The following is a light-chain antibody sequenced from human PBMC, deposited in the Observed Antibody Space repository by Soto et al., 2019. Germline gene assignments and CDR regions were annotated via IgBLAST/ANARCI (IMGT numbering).Light chain of an antibody. CDR2: DAS. Sequence: DIQMTQSPSSVSASVGDRVTITCRASESISTWLAWYQQKPGKAPKLLIFDASSLESGVPSRFSGSGSGTEFTLTISSLQPDDFATYYCQQYKSSSPLTFGGGSKVEIK. CDR1: ESISTW. V-gene: IGKV1-5*01. CDR3: QQYKSSSPLT. J-gene: IGKJ4*01.